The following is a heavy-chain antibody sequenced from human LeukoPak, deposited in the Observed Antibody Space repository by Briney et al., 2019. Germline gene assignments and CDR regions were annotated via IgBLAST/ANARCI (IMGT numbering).Heavy chain of an antibody. Sequence: ASVKVSCKASGYTFTNYDINWVRQATGQGLEWMGIINPSGGSTSYAQKFQGRVTMTRDTSASTVYMELSSLRSEDTAVYYCARASGYSSRFDYWGQGTLVTVSS. D-gene: IGHD6-19*01. CDR2: INPSGGST. V-gene: IGHV1-46*01. CDR1: GYTFTNYD. J-gene: IGHJ4*02. CDR3: ARASGYSSRFDY.